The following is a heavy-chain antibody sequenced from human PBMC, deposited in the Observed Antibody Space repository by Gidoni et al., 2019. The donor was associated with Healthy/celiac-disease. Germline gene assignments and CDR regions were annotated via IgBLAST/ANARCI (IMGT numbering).Heavy chain of an antibody. CDR2: INHSGST. CDR3: ARGLTSDLVVVAYPESPFDY. V-gene: IGHV4-34*01. J-gene: IGHJ4*02. D-gene: IGHD2-15*01. CDR1: GGSFSGYY. Sequence: QVQLQQWGAGLLKPSETLSLPCPVYGGSFSGYYWRWIRQPPGKGLEWIGEINHSGSTNYNPSLKSRVTISVDTSKNQFSLKLSSVTAADTAVYYCARGLTSDLVVVAYPESPFDYWGQGTLVTVSS.